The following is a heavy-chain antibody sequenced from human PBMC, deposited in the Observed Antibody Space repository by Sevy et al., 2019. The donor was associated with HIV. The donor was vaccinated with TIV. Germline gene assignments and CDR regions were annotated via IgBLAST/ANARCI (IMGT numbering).Heavy chain of an antibody. CDR1: GFTFSSFS. CDR3: ARESASGTPGGVYYYYYNMDV. CDR2: ISTRSSAI. J-gene: IGHJ6*02. V-gene: IGHV3-48*01. Sequence: GGSLRLSCAASGFTFSSFSMNWVRQAPGKGPEWISYISTRSSAIYYADSMKGRFTISKDNSKNSLYLEMNSLRAEDTAVYYCARESASGTPGGVYYYYYNMDVWGQGTTVTVSS. D-gene: IGHD6-13*01.